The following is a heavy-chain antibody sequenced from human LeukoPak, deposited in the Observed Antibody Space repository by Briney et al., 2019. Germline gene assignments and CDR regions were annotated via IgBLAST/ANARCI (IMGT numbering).Heavy chain of an antibody. V-gene: IGHV7-4-1*02. D-gene: IGHD3-9*01. CDR3: ARLDYDILTGRVGFDY. CDR2: INTNTGNP. CDR1: GYTFTSYA. Sequence: ASVNVSCKASGYTFTSYAMNWVRQAPGQGLEWMGWINTNTGNPTYAQGFTGRFVFSLDTSVSTAYLQISSLKAEDTAVYYCARLDYDILTGRVGFDYWGQGTLVIVSS. J-gene: IGHJ4*02.